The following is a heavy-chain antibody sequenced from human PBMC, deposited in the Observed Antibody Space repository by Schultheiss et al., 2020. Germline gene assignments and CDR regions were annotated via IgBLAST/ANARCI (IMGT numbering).Heavy chain of an antibody. J-gene: IGHJ5*02. D-gene: IGHD2-2*02. CDR3: ARDSALLGYCSSTSCYKAAWFDP. CDR1: GGSISSSNW. CDR2: IYHSGST. Sequence: SETLSLTCTVSGGSISSSNWWSWVRQPPGKGLEWIGEIYHSGSTNYNPSLKSRVTISVDTSKNQFSLKLSSVTAADTAVYYCARDSALLGYCSSTSCYKAAWFDPWGQGTLVTVSS. V-gene: IGHV4-4*02.